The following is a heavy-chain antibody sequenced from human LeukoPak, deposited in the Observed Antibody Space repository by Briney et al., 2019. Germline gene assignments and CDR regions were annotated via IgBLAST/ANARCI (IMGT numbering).Heavy chain of an antibody. J-gene: IGHJ5*02. V-gene: IGHV3-66*01. CDR1: GFTVSSNY. CDR3: ARGRHSSSWFDP. Sequence: GGSLRLSCAASGFTVSSNYMSWVRQAPGKGLEWVSVIYSGGSTYYADSVKGRFTISRDNSKNTLYLQMNSLRAEDTAVYYCARGRHSSSWFDPWGQGTLVTVSS. D-gene: IGHD6-13*01. CDR2: IYSGGST.